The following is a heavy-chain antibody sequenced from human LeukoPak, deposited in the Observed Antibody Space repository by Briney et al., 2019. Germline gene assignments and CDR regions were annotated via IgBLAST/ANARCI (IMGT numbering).Heavy chain of an antibody. J-gene: IGHJ4*02. CDR1: GGTISSYY. V-gene: IGHV4-59*01. CDR3: ARGGDLLFGKYYFDY. D-gene: IGHD2-21*01. CDR2: IYYTGST. Sequence: PAETLSLTCTVSGGTISSYYWSWIRQPPGKGLGRIRYIYYTGSTNYNPSLKSRVTISVDTSKNQFSLKLSSVSAADTAVYYCARGGDLLFGKYYFDYWGQGTLVTVSS.